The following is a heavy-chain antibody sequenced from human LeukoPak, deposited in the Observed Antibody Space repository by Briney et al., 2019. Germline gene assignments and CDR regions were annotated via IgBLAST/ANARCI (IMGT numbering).Heavy chain of an antibody. CDR1: GGSFSGYY. J-gene: IGHJ6*03. D-gene: IGHD2-2*02. CDR2: INHSGST. CDR3: ARLSYVVPAAISRDRRYYMDV. V-gene: IGHV4-34*01. Sequence: PSETLSLTCAVYGGSFSGYYWSWIRQPPGKGLEWIGEINHSGSTNYNPSLKSRVTISVDTSKNQFSLKLSSVTAADTAVYYCARLSYVVPAAISRDRRYYMDVWGKGTTVTVSS.